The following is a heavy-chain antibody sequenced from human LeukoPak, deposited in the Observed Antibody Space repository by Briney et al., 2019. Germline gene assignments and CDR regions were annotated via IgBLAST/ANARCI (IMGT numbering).Heavy chain of an antibody. D-gene: IGHD6-13*01. CDR3: ATPRPMYSSILDY. CDR2: IIPIFGTA. Sequence: ASVKVSCKASGGTFSSYAISWVRQAPGQGLEWMGGIIPIFGTANYAQKFQGRVTITTDESTSTAYMELSSLRSEDTAVYYCATPRPMYSSILDYWGQGTLVTVSS. V-gene: IGHV1-69*05. J-gene: IGHJ4*02. CDR1: GGTFSSYA.